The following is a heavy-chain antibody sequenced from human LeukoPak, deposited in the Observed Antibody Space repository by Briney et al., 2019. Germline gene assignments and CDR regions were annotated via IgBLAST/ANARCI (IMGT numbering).Heavy chain of an antibody. CDR1: GYTFTSYG. CDR3: ARVGKPWFGTNWFDP. J-gene: IGHJ5*02. D-gene: IGHD3-10*01. CDR2: ISAYNGNT. V-gene: IGHV1-18*01. Sequence: ASVKVSCKASGYTFTSYGISWVRQAPGQGLEWMGSISAYNGNTNYAQKLQGRVTMTTDTSTSTAYMELRSLRSDDTAVYYCARVGKPWFGTNWFDPWGQGTLVTVSS.